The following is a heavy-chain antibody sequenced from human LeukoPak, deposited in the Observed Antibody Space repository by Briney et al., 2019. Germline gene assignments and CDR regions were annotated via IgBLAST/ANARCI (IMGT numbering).Heavy chain of an antibody. D-gene: IGHD3-10*01. V-gene: IGHV4-59*01. CDR2: IYYSGST. J-gene: IGHJ6*02. CDR1: GGSISSYY. CDR3: ARSLQYNNNNYFYYGMDV. Sequence: SETLSLTCTVSGGSISSYYWNWIRQPPGEGLEWIGYIYYSGSTNYNPSLKSRVTISVDTSKNQFSLKLSSVTAADTAVYYCARSLQYNNNNYFYYGMDVWGQGTTVTVSS.